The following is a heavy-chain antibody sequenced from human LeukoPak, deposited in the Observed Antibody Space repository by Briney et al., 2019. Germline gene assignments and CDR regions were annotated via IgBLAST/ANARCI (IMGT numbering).Heavy chain of an antibody. CDR2: IRYDGSNK. CDR3: AKYPGVAGPRNWFDP. Sequence: GGSLRLSCAASGFTFSSYGMHWVRQAPGKGLEWVAFIRYDGSNKYYADSVKGRFTISRDNSKNTLYVQMNSLRADDTAVYYCAKYPGVAGPRNWFDPWGQGTLVTVSS. D-gene: IGHD6-19*01. J-gene: IGHJ5*02. V-gene: IGHV3-30*02. CDR1: GFTFSSYG.